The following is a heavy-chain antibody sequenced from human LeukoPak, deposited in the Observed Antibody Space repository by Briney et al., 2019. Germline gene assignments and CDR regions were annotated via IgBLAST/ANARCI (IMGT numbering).Heavy chain of an antibody. CDR3: ARGSGDFWSGYYGPDY. J-gene: IGHJ4*02. V-gene: IGHV4-34*01. CDR2: INHSGST. CDR1: GGSFNGYY. D-gene: IGHD3-3*01. Sequence: SETLSLTCAVYGGSFNGYYWSWIRQPPGKGLEWIGEINHSGSTNYNPSLKSRVTISVDTSKNQFSLKLSSVTAADTAVYYCARGSGDFWSGYYGPDYWGQGTLVTVSS.